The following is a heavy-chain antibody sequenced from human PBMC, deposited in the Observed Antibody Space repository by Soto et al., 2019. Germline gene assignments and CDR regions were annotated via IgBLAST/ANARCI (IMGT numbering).Heavy chain of an antibody. CDR3: ARADRPCSSTSCSLHYYYGMDV. D-gene: IGHD2-2*01. Sequence: ASVKVSCKASGYTFTGYYMHWVRQAPGQGLEWMGWINPNSGGTNYAQKFQGWVTMTRDTSISTAYMELSRLRSNDTAVYYCARADRPCSSTSCSLHYYYGMDVWGQGTTVTVSS. CDR1: GYTFTGYY. J-gene: IGHJ6*02. CDR2: INPNSGGT. V-gene: IGHV1-2*04.